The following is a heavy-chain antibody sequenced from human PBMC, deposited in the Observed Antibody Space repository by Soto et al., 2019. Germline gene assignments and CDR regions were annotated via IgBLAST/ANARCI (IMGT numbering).Heavy chain of an antibody. CDR2: ITGSSSYI. D-gene: IGHD3-9*01. CDR3: ARLVASETGYGMDV. V-gene: IGHV3-21*06. J-gene: IGHJ6*02. Sequence: SLRLSCADSGFILSSHNMNWVREAPGKGLEWVSSITGSSSYIFYADSVKGRFTISRDNAKNTVYLQVNSLRAEDTGVYYCARLVASETGYGMDVWGQGTTVTVSS. CDR1: GFILSSHN.